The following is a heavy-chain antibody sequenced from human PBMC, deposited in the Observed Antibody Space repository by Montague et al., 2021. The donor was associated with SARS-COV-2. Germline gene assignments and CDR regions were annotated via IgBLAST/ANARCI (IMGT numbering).Heavy chain of an antibody. D-gene: IGHD2-15*01. J-gene: IGHJ6*02. V-gene: IGHV4-39*01. Sequence: SETLSLTCTVSGGSISSSSYYWGWLRQPPGKELEWIVSIYYSGSTYYNLSLTIRVTISADTSKNQFSLKLSSATAADTAVYYCARLVENYYYYYGMDVWGQGTMVTVSS. CDR3: ARLVENYYYYYGMDV. CDR1: GGSISSSSYY. CDR2: IYYSGST.